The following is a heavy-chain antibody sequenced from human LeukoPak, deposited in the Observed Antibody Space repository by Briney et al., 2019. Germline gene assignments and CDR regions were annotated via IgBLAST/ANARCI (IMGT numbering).Heavy chain of an antibody. CDR1: GFTLSGAA. CDR3: RAAVAGDYFDL. Sequence: GGSLRLSCAASGFTLSGAAMHWVRQASGKGLEWLSRIRSKADSYTTADAASVKGRFTVSRDDSKNTAYLQMNSLKPEDTAVYYCRAAVAGDYFDLWGRGTLVTVSS. CDR2: IRSKADSYTT. V-gene: IGHV3-73*01. J-gene: IGHJ2*01. D-gene: IGHD6-19*01.